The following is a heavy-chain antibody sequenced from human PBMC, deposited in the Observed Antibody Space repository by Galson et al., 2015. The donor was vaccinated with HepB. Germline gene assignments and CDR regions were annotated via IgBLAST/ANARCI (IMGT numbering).Heavy chain of an antibody. CDR2: IYTSGST. Sequence: TLSLTCTVSGGSISSGSYYWSWIRQPAGKGLEWIGRIYTSGSTNYNPSLKSRVTMSVDTSKNQFSLKLSSVTAAGTAVYYCARSTIYYMDVWGKGTTVTVSS. D-gene: IGHD5/OR15-5a*01. V-gene: IGHV4-61*02. J-gene: IGHJ6*03. CDR1: GGSISSGSYY. CDR3: ARSTIYYMDV.